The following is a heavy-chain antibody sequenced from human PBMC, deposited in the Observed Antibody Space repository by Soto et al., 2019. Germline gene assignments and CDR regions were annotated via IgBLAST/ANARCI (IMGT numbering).Heavy chain of an antibody. J-gene: IGHJ4*02. CDR1: GFTVRTNG. V-gene: IGHV3-23*01. CDR3: AGHGGYSH. Sequence: PGGSLRLSCAATGFTVRTNGMSWVRQAPGKGLEWVSSFFGSGDDTYYADSLKGRFTISRDHSKNTLYLQMNSLRAEDTALYYCAGHGGYSHLGQGTLVTVSS. D-gene: IGHD2-15*01. CDR2: FFGSGDDT.